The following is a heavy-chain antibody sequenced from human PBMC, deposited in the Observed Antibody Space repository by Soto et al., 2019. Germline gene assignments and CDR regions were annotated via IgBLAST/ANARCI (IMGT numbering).Heavy chain of an antibody. D-gene: IGHD3-10*01. J-gene: IGHJ6*02. V-gene: IGHV1-24*01. CDR2: FDPEDGET. Sequence: ASVKVSCKVSGYTLTELSMHWVRQAPGKGLEWMGGFDPEDGETIYAQKFQGRVTMTEDTSTDTAYMELSSLRSEDTAVYYCATPYYYGSETTSYYYGMDVWGQGTTVTSP. CDR3: ATPYYYGSETTSYYYGMDV. CDR1: GYTLTELS.